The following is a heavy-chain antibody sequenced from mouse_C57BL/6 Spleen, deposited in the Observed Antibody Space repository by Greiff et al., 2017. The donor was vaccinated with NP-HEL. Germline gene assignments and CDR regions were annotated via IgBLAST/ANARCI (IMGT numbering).Heavy chain of an antibody. CDR1: GFTFSDYG. D-gene: IGHD1-1*01. Sequence: EVKLVESGGGLVKPGGSLKLSCAASGFTFSDYGMHWVRQAPEKGLEWVAYISSGSSTIYYADTVKGRFTISRDNAKNTLFLHMTSLRSDDTAMYYCARRGKNDYGRDYAMYYWGQGTSVTVSS. CDR3: ARRGKNDYGRDYAMYY. J-gene: IGHJ4*01. V-gene: IGHV5-17*01. CDR2: ISSGSSTI.